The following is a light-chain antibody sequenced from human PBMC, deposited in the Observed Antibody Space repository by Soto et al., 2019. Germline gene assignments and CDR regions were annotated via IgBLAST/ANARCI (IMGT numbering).Light chain of an antibody. Sequence: QSVLTQPASVSGSPGQSITISCTGTSSDVDGYNYVSWYQHHPGKAPKLMIYDVNNRPSGVSSRFSGSKSDNTASLTISGLQAEDEADYYCSSYTGSTTLGFGGGTKLTVL. V-gene: IGLV2-14*03. J-gene: IGLJ2*01. CDR3: SSYTGSTTLG. CDR1: SSDVDGYNY. CDR2: DVN.